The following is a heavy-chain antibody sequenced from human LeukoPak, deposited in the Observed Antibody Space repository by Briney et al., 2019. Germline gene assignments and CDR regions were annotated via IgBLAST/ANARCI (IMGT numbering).Heavy chain of an antibody. D-gene: IGHD3-16*01. Sequence: ASVKVSCKASGGTFSSYAISWVRQVPGQGLEWMGRIIPIFGTANYAQKFQGRVTITTDESTSTAYMELSSLRSEDTAVYYCARLRLGYYYMDVWGTGSTVTVSS. CDR3: ARLRLGYYYMDV. CDR2: IIPIFGTA. CDR1: GGTFSSYA. V-gene: IGHV1-69*05. J-gene: IGHJ6*03.